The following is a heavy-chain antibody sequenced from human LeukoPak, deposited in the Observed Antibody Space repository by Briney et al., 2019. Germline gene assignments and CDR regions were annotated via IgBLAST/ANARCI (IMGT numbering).Heavy chain of an antibody. Sequence: PSETLSLTCTVSGGSISGYYWSWIRQPPGKGLEWIGNIYYSGSTNYNPSLKSRVTISVDTSKNQFSLKLSSVTAADTAVYYCANYHDYSNCQGAHYLDYWGQGTLVTVSS. CDR2: IYYSGST. J-gene: IGHJ4*02. CDR1: GGSISGYY. D-gene: IGHD4-11*01. V-gene: IGHV4-59*08. CDR3: ANYHDYSNCQGAHYLDY.